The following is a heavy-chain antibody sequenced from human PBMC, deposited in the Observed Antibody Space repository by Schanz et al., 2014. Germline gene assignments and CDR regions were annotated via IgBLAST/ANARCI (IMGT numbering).Heavy chain of an antibody. CDR3: AKAADWPVTRFDP. D-gene: IGHD3-9*01. V-gene: IGHV3-11*05. CDR1: GFSFSDHA. CDR2: VSRSTPDI. Sequence: GGSLRLSCAASGFSFSDHAMDWVRQAAGKGLEWVSYVSRSTPDIYYADSVKGRFTMSRDNAKNSVFLQMNSLRAEDTAVYYCAKAADWPVTRFDPWGQGTLVTVSS. J-gene: IGHJ5*02.